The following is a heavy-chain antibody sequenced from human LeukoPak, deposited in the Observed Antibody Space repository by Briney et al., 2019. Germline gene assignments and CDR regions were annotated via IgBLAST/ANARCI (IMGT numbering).Heavy chain of an antibody. D-gene: IGHD1-14*01. Sequence: NPSQTRSLTCAVYGGSFTGYYWSWIRQPPGKGLEWIGETHHSGSTNFNPSLKSRVTISVATSKNQFSLNLSAVTATDTAVYTCPRSSYRVSFDYWGQETRVSVSS. V-gene: IGHV4-34*01. CDR2: THHSGST. J-gene: IGHJ4*02. CDR1: GGSFTGYY. CDR3: PRSSYRVSFDY.